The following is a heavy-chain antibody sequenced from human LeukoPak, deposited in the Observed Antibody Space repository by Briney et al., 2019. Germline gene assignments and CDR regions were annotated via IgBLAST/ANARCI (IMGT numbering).Heavy chain of an antibody. Sequence: TGGSLRLSCAASGFTFSTYWMSWVRHAPGEGREWVAVIWYDGSNTYYAHSVKGGFTISRDNSKNTLYLQMNSLRAEDTAVYYCARDSLRWDSSGRNDAFDIWGQGTMVTVSS. CDR3: ARDSLRWDSSGRNDAFDI. CDR2: IWYDGSNT. J-gene: IGHJ3*02. D-gene: IGHD6-19*01. CDR1: GFTFSTYW. V-gene: IGHV3-33*08.